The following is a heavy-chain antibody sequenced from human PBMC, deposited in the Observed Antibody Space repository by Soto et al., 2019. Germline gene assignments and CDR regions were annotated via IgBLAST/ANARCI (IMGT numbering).Heavy chain of an antibody. CDR1: GYTFTSYG. V-gene: IGHV1-18*01. CDR3: AREQQVGTRGSNSWFDP. Sequence: VSSVKVSCKASGYTFTSYGISWVRQAPGQGLEWMGWISAYNGNTNYAQKLQGRVTMTTDTSTSTAYMELRSLRSDDTAVYYCAREQQVGTRGSNSWFDPWGQGPMVTVSS. J-gene: IGHJ5*02. CDR2: ISAYNGNT. D-gene: IGHD6-13*01.